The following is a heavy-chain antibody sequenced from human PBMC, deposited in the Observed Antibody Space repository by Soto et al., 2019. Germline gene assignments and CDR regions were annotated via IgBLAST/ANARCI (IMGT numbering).Heavy chain of an antibody. Sequence: TXSLTCNHPPGSSSSYYWSYLLQPPGKGLEWIGYIYYSGSTNYNPSLKSRVTISVDTSKNQFSLKLSPVTAADTAVYYCARDSIVGAYYYGMDVWGQGTTVTVSS. D-gene: IGHD1-26*01. CDR2: IYYSGST. CDR3: ARDSIVGAYYYGMDV. J-gene: IGHJ6*02. CDR1: PGSSSSYY. V-gene: IGHV4-59*01.